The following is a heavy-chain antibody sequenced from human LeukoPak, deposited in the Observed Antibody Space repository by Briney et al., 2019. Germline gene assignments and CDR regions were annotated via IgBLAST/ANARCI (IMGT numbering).Heavy chain of an antibody. V-gene: IGHV3-7*01. CDR1: EFTFSSYW. Sequence: GGSLRLSCAASEFTFSSYWMSWVRQAPGKGLEWVASIRQDGSEKYYVDSVKGRVTISRDNAKNSLYLQMNSLRAEDTAVYYCARVFGAGYSDYWGQGTLVTVSS. CDR2: IRQDGSEK. J-gene: IGHJ4*02. CDR3: ARVFGAGYSDY. D-gene: IGHD4/OR15-4a*01.